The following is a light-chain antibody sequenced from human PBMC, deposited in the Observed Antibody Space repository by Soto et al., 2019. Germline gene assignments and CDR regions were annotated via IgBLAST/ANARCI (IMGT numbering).Light chain of an antibody. J-gene: IGKJ1*01. CDR2: DAS. Sequence: EIVLTQSPATLSLSPGERATLSCRASQSVSSYLAWYQQKPGQAPRLLISDASNRATGIPARFSGSGSGPDFPLTISSLEPEDFAVYYCQQRSNWPRTFGQGTKVEIK. CDR3: QQRSNWPRT. CDR1: QSVSSY. V-gene: IGKV3-11*01.